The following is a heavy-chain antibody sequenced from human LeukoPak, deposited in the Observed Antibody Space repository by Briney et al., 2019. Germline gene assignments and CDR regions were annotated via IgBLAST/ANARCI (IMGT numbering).Heavy chain of an antibody. D-gene: IGHD3-10*01. CDR2: INWNGGST. V-gene: IGHV3-20*04. CDR1: GFTVSSNY. CDR3: ARDPGYYGSGVDY. Sequence: GGSLRLSCAASGFTVSSNYMSWVRQAPGKGLEWVSGINWNGGSTGYADSVKGRFTISRDNAKNSLYLQMNSLRAEDTALYYCARDPGYYGSGVDYWGQGTLVTVSS. J-gene: IGHJ4*02.